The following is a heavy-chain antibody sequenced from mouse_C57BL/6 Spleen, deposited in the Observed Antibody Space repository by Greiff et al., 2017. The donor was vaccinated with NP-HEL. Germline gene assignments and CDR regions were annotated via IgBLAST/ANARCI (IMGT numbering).Heavy chain of an antibody. CDR1: GYTFTSYW. CDR2: IDPSDSYT. J-gene: IGHJ4*01. CDR3: AIITTVVAPDAMDD. V-gene: IGHV1-59*01. D-gene: IGHD1-1*01. Sequence: VQLQQPGAELVRPGTSVKLSCKASGYTFTSYWMHWVKQRPGQGLEWIGVIDPSDSYTNYNQKFKGKATLTVDTSSSTAYMQLSSLTSEDSAFYYCAIITTVVAPDAMDDWGQGTSVTVSS.